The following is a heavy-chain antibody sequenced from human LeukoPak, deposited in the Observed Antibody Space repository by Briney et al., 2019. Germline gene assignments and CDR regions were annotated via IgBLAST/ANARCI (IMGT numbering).Heavy chain of an antibody. CDR2: IYHSVST. CDR1: GYSISSGYY. D-gene: IGHD6-13*01. CDR3: ATNLGYSSLHY. J-gene: IGHJ4*02. V-gene: IGHV4-38-2*01. Sequence: SETLSLTCAVSGYSISSGYYWGWIRQPPGKGLEWIGSIYHSVSTYYNPSLKSRVTISVDTSKNQFSLKVNSVTAADTAVYYCATNLGYSSLHYWGQGTLVTVSS.